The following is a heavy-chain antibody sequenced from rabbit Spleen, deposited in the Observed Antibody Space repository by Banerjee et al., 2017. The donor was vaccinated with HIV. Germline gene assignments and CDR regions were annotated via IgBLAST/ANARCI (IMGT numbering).Heavy chain of an antibody. CDR3: AREDVGGSVSL. CDR2: IYPITETT. Sequence: QEQVVESGGGLVQPGGSLKLSCKASGFDLSGYGVSWVRQAPGKGLEWIGIIYPITETTYYANWVNGRFTISSDNAQNTVDLQIDSLTAADTATYFCAREDVGGSVSLWGPGTLVTVS. V-gene: IGHV1S47*01. D-gene: IGHD1-1*01. CDR1: GFDLSGYG. J-gene: IGHJ4*01.